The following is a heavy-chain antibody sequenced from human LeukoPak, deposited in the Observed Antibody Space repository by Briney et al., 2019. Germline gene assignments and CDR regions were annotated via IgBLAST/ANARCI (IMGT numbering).Heavy chain of an antibody. D-gene: IGHD5-18*01. V-gene: IGHV4-59*02. CDR1: GGSVSGYY. Sequence: SSETLSLTCTVSGGSVSGYYWSWIRQPPGKGLQWIGYIHYSGSTNYNPSLKSRLTISVDTSKNQFSLKLTSVTAADTAVYYCARTTEGGYTYDYFYYYYMDVWGKGTTVTISS. CDR3: ARTTEGGYTYDYFYYYYMDV. J-gene: IGHJ6*03. CDR2: IHYSGST.